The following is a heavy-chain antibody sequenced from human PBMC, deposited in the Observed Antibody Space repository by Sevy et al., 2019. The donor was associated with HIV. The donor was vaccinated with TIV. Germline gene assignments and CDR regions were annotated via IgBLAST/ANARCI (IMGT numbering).Heavy chain of an antibody. J-gene: IGHJ5*02. CDR1: GFTFSTYS. Sequence: GGSLRLSCVASGFTFSTYSMNWDRQAPGKGLEWVSSISSTSSYIDYADSVRGRFTISRDNAKNSLYLQMNNLRAEDTAVYYCARDYNSGWRKFNLFDPWGQGTLVTVSS. CDR2: ISSTSSYI. D-gene: IGHD6-19*01. CDR3: ARDYNSGWRKFNLFDP. V-gene: IGHV3-21*01.